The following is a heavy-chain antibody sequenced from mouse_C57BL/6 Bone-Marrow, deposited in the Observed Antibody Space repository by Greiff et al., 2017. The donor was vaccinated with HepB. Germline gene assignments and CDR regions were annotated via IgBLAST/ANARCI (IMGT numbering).Heavy chain of an antibody. J-gene: IGHJ3*01. V-gene: IGHV1-75*01. CDR3: ARGAYYGIPFAY. D-gene: IGHD2-10*01. Sequence: VMLVESGPELVKPGASVKISCKASGYTFTDYYINWVKQRPGQGLEWIGWIFPGSGSTSYNEKFKGKATLTVDKSSSTAYMLLSSLTSEDSAVYFCARGAYYGIPFAYWGQGTLVTVSA. CDR2: IFPGSGST. CDR1: GYTFTDYY.